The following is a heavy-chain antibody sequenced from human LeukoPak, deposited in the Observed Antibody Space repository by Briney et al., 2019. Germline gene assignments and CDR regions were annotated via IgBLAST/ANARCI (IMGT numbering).Heavy chain of an antibody. D-gene: IGHD3-3*01. V-gene: IGHV3-7*01. CDR2: IKQEGSEK. Sequence: QSGGSLRLSCAASGFTLSSYWMSWVRQAPGKGLECAANIKQEGSEKYYMDSVKGRFTISRDNAKNSLYLQMNSLRAEDTAVYYCARVKDPIFGVLFFGGQGTLVTVSS. CDR3: ARVKDPIFGVLFF. J-gene: IGHJ4*02. CDR1: GFTLSSYW.